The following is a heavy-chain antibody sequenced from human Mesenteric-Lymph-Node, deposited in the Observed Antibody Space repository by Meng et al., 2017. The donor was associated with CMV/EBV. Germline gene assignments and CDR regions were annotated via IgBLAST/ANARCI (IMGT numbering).Heavy chain of an antibody. D-gene: IGHD6-13*01. CDR2: IYYTGTT. CDR3: AGVQYTSSWYVGNWFDP. J-gene: IGHJ5*02. V-gene: IGHV4-39*01. CDR1: GGSISSSSYY. Sequence: GSLRLSCTVSGGSISSSSYYWGWIRQPPGKGLEWIGSIYYTGTTHYKASLKSRVTISVDTSKNQFSLKLSSLTAADTAVFFCAGVQYTSSWYVGNWFDPWGQGTLVTVSS.